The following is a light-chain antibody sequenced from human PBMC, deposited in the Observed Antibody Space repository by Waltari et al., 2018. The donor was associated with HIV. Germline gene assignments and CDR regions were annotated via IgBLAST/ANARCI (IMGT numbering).Light chain of an antibody. J-gene: IGLJ2*01. CDR2: EDT. V-gene: IGLV6-57*04. CDR1: SGTISSNP. Sequence: FMLTQPHSMSASPGTTVTISCPRRSGTISSNPVPCYQQLPAGPHTPRDFRAQQRPGGAPTTVVFEDTQRPSGVPERFSGSIDSSSNSASLTISGLKTEDEADYYCQSYDTTNHLIFGGGTKVTVL. CDR3: QSYDTTNHLI.